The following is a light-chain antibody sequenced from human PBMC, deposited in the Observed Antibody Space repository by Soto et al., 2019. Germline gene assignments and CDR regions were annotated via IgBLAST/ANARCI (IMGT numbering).Light chain of an antibody. CDR2: DNN. CDR1: SSNIGNNY. Sequence: QSVLTQPPSVSAAPGQKVTISCSGSSSNIGNNYVSWYQQLPGTAPKLLIYDNNKRPSGIPDRFSGSESGTSASLAITGLQAEDEADYYCQSYDSSLSGVVFGGGTQLTVL. V-gene: IGLV1-51*01. J-gene: IGLJ2*01. CDR3: QSYDSSLSGVV.